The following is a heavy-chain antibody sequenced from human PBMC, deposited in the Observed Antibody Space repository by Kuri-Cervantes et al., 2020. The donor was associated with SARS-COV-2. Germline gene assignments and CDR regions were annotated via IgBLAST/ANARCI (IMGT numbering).Heavy chain of an antibody. CDR2: ISYDGNNK. Sequence: GSLRLSCAASGFTFSSYAMHWGRQAPGKGLEWVAVISYDGNNKYYADSVKGRFTISRDNSKNTLYLQMNSLRAEDTAVYYCARDADDSSGYDYFDYWGQGTLVNVSS. V-gene: IGHV3-30*04. D-gene: IGHD3-22*01. CDR3: ARDADDSSGYDYFDY. J-gene: IGHJ4*02. CDR1: GFTFSSYA.